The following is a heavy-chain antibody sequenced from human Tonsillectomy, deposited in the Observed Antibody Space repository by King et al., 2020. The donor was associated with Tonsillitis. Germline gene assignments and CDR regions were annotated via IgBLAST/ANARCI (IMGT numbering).Heavy chain of an antibody. CDR3: AKAKGGTCGYDYRFDY. CDR2: ISNDGSNI. J-gene: IGHJ4*02. Sequence: VQLVESGGGVVQPGRSLRLSCAASGFTFSSYGMHWVRQAPGKGLEWVAVISNDGSNIHYADSVKGRFTISRDNSKNTLYLQMNSLRAEDTAVYYCAKAKGGTCGYDYRFDYWGQGTLVTVSS. D-gene: IGHD5-12*01. CDR1: GFTFSSYG. V-gene: IGHV3-30*18.